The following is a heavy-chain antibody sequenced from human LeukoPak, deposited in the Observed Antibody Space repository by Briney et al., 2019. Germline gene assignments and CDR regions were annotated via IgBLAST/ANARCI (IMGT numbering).Heavy chain of an antibody. D-gene: IGHD5/OR15-5a*01. CDR2: IRYDGSNK. CDR1: GFTFSSYS. J-gene: IGHJ4*02. CDR3: AKDQDYRASTTTLDY. V-gene: IGHV3-30*02. Sequence: GGSLRLSCAASGFTFSSYSMNWVRQAPGKGLEWVAFIRYDGSNKYYADSVKGRFTISRDNSKNTLYLQMNSLRAEDTAVYYCAKDQDYRASTTTLDYWGQGTLVTVSS.